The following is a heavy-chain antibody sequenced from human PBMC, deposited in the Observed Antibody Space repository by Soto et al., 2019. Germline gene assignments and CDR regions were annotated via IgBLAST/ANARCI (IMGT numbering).Heavy chain of an antibody. CDR3: ATWRTYSGSYCFDY. V-gene: IGHV1-69*06. D-gene: IGHD1-26*01. CDR1: GGTFKTYT. J-gene: IGHJ4*02. CDR2: IIPMYESA. Sequence: QVQLVQSGAELKTPGSSVNVSCAASGGTFKTYTINWVRQAPGQGLEWIGQIIPMYESANYAQRFQGRVTIRAEKSTNIAYMELSGLRSEDTALYYCATWRTYSGSYCFDYWGQGTLVSVSS.